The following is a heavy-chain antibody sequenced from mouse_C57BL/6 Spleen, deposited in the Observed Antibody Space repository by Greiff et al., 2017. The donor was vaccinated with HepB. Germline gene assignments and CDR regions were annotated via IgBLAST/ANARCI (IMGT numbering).Heavy chain of an antibody. V-gene: IGHV1-81*01. J-gene: IGHJ2*01. CDR1: GYTFTSYG. CDR3: ASAYDGYYPSFDY. Sequence: QVQLKESGAELARPGASVKLSCKASGYTFTSYGISWVKQRTGQGLKWIGEIYPRSGNTYYNEKFKGKATLTADKSSSTAYMELRSLTSEDSAVYFCASAYDGYYPSFDYWGQGTTLTVSS. D-gene: IGHD2-3*01. CDR2: IYPRSGNT.